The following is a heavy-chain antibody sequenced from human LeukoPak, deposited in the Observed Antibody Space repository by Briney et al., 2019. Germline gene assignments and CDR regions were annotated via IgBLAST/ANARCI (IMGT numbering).Heavy chain of an antibody. CDR2: IRSKAYGGTT. CDR1: GFTFGDCA. Sequence: GGPLRLPCTASGFTFGDCAMSWVRQAPGKGLEWVGFIRSKAYGGTTEYAASVKGRFTISRDDSKSIAYLQMNSLKTEDTAVYYCTRAPDYYGSGSYDYWGQGTLVTVSS. D-gene: IGHD3-10*01. J-gene: IGHJ4*02. CDR3: TRAPDYYGSGSYDY. V-gene: IGHV3-49*04.